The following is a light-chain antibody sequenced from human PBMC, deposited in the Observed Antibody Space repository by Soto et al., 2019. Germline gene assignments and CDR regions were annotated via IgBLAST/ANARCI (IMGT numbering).Light chain of an antibody. CDR1: QSISSY. CDR3: QQSYSTPWT. V-gene: IGKV1-39*01. J-gene: IGKJ1*01. CDR2: AAS. Sequence: DIQMTQSPSSLSAFVGGRITITCRASQSISSYLNWYQQKPGKAPKLLIYAASSLQSGVPSRFSGSGSGTDFTLTISSLQPEDFATYYCQQSYSTPWTFGQGTQLDIK.